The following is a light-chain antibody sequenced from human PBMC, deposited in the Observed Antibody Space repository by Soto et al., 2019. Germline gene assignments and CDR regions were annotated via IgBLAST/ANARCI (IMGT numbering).Light chain of an antibody. CDR3: QQGHNCPLT. CDR1: QGLSDS. CDR2: VTS. J-gene: IGKJ5*01. Sequence: DIQMTQSRSSVSASVGDRVTITCRATQGLSDSLAWYQQKPGKAPKLLISVTSRLQSGVPSRFSGRASGTDFTLTIDPLPPEDLATYYCQQGHNCPLTFGQGTRLEIK. V-gene: IGKV1-12*01.